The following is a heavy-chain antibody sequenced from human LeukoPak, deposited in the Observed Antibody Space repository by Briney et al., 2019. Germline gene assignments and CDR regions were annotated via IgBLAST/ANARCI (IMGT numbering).Heavy chain of an antibody. V-gene: IGHV4-39*01. J-gene: IGHJ4*02. CDR1: GGSISSSSYY. CDR3: ARRSHCGADCFMFSY. CDR2: IYYSGST. Sequence: SETLSLTCTVSGGSISSSSYYWGWIRQPPGKGMEWIGSIYYSGSTYYNPSLKSRVTISVDTSKNQFFLKLSSVTAADTAVYYCARRSHCGADCFMFSYWGQGTLVTVSS. D-gene: IGHD2-21*02.